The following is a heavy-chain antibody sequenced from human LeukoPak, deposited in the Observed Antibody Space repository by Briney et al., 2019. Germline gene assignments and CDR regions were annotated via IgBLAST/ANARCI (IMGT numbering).Heavy chain of an antibody. CDR3: ASGGALWFGESRFDN. D-gene: IGHD3-10*01. J-gene: IGHJ4*02. Sequence: GGSLRLSCAASGVTLSSYAMSWARQAPGKGLEWVSGISSSGSGGNTYYADSVKGRFTISRDSSKNTLFLHMNTLRAEDTAVYYCASGGALWFGESRFDNWGQGTLVTVSS. CDR2: ISSSGSGGNT. CDR1: GVTLSSYA. V-gene: IGHV3-23*01.